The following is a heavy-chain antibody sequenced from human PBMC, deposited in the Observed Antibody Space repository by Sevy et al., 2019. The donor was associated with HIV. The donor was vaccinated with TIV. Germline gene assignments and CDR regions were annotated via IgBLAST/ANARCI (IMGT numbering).Heavy chain of an antibody. CDR1: GFTFSTYA. J-gene: IGHJ6*02. D-gene: IGHD2-15*01. CDR2: ISGSGRST. V-gene: IGHV3-23*01. Sequence: GGSLRLSCAASGFTFSTYAMNWVRQAPGKGLEWVSSISGSGRSTYYADSVEGRFTISRHNSKNTLYLQMNSLRADDMAVYYCAKGYCSGGTCPRDYYYYGMDVWGQGTTVTVSS. CDR3: AKGYCSGGTCPRDYYYYGMDV.